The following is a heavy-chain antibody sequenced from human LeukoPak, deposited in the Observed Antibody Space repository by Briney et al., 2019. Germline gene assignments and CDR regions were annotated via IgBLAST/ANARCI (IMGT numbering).Heavy chain of an antibody. CDR3: ARDPDREYSSSSRAFDI. D-gene: IGHD6-6*01. Sequence: PSETLSLTCTVSGGSISSSSYYWGWIRQPPGKGLEWIGSIYYSGSTYYNPSLKSRVTISVDTSKNQFSLKLSSVTAADTAVYYCARDPDREYSSSSRAFDIWGQGTMVTVSS. J-gene: IGHJ3*02. CDR1: GGSISSSSYY. V-gene: IGHV4-39*07. CDR2: IYYSGST.